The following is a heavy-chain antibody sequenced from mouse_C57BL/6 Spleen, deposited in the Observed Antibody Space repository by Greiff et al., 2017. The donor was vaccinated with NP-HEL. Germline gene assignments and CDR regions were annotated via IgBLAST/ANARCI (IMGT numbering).Heavy chain of an antibody. Sequence: VQLQQSGAELVRPGASVKLSCTASGFNIKDYYMHWVKQRPEQGLEWIGRIDPEDGDTEYAPKFQGKATMTADTSSNTAYLQLSSLTSEDTAVYYCTTATTVVAHWYFDVWGTGTTVTVSS. CDR2: IDPEDGDT. CDR1: GFNIKDYY. J-gene: IGHJ1*03. CDR3: TTATTVVAHWYFDV. D-gene: IGHD1-1*01. V-gene: IGHV14-1*01.